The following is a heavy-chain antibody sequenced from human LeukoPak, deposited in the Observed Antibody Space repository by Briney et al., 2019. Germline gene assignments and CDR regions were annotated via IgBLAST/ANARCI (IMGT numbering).Heavy chain of an antibody. CDR3: ARGGVVPAANYYYYYGMDV. CDR2: INHSGST. CDR1: GGSFSGYY. J-gene: IGHJ6*02. Sequence: KAGGSLSHTCAVYGGSFSGYYWSWIRQPPGKGLEWIGEINHSGSTNYNPSLKSRVTISVDTSKNQFSLKLSSVTAADTAVYYCARGGVVPAANYYYYYGMDVWGQGITVTVSS. D-gene: IGHD2-2*01. V-gene: IGHV4-34*01.